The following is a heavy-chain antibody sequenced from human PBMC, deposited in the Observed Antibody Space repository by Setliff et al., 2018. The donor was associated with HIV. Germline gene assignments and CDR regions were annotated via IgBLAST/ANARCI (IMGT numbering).Heavy chain of an antibody. V-gene: IGHV1-18*01. J-gene: IGHJ1*01. CDR3: ARDPSSGIYYDSSGQYFQN. CDR2: ISAYNGNT. Sequence: GASVKVSCKASGYIFTSYGISWVRQAPGQGLEWMGWISAYNGNTNYEQKFQGRDSMNIDTSTSKAYMGLRRLRPDDTAVYFCARDPSSGIYYDSSGQYFQNWGQGTLVPVSS. D-gene: IGHD3-22*01. CDR1: GYIFTSYG.